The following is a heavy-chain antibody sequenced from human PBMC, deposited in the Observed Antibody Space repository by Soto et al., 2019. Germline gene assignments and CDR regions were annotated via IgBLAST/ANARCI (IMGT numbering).Heavy chain of an antibody. CDR1: GFSLSTGGVG. J-gene: IGHJ4*02. V-gene: IGHV2-5*02. CDR2: IDWDHDK. CDR3: ARRPGTMMGLFDY. D-gene: IGHD3-22*01. Sequence: QITLKESGPTLVKPTQTLTLTCTFSGFSLSTGGVGVAWIRQPQGKALEWLTLIDWDHDKRYSPSLKSRLTITQDPSKNPVVLTMTNMEPVDTATYYCARRPGTMMGLFDYWGQGTLVTVSS.